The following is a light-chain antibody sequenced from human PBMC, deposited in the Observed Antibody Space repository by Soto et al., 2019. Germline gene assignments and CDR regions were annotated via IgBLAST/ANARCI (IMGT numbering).Light chain of an antibody. CDR1: SDDVGAYNS. V-gene: IGLV2-23*01. CDR2: KGT. CDR3: CSSEPESTYV. Sequence: QSALAQPASVSGSPGQSITISCTGTSDDVGAYNSVSWYQQLPHKAPQVILYKGTQRPSGVSSRFSGSTSGNAASLTISGLQADDEAAYFCCSSEPESTYVSGTGTKVTVL. J-gene: IGLJ1*01.